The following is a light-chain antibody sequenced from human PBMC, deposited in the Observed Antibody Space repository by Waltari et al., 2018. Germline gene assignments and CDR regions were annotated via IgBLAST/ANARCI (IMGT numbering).Light chain of an antibody. Sequence: QSVLTQPPSASVTPGQRVTISCSGRNSNIGSNSVNWYQQLPGTAPNLLTYTNNQRPSGVPCRSPGSKSGTPATLAIGGLRSADEADYYCAAWDDSLNGWVFGGGTKLTVL. J-gene: IGLJ3*02. V-gene: IGLV1-44*01. CDR3: AAWDDSLNGWV. CDR2: TNN. CDR1: NSNIGSNS.